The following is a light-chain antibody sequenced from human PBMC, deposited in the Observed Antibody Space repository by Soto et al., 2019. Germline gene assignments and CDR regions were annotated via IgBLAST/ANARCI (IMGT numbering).Light chain of an antibody. J-gene: IGLJ1*01. Sequence: QSLLTQPASVSGSPGQSITISCTGTSSDVGGYNYVSWYQQHPGKAPKLMIYEVSNRPSGVSNRFSGSKSGNTASLTISGLQAEDEADYYCSSYTSSSTRNFGTGTKVTVL. V-gene: IGLV2-14*01. CDR2: EVS. CDR1: SSDVGGYNY. CDR3: SSYTSSSTRN.